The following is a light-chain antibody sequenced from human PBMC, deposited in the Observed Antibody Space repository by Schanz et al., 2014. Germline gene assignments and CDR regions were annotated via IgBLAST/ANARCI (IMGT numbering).Light chain of an antibody. CDR3: QQSYSTFT. CDR2: AAS. Sequence: VVTQSPATLSLSPGERATLSCRTSQSVLSNFAWYQQKPGQAPRLLIYAASTRATGVPARFSGSGSGTDFTLTISSLQPEDFATYYCQQSYSTFTFGQGTRLEIK. J-gene: IGKJ5*01. CDR1: QSVLSN. V-gene: IGKV3-15*01.